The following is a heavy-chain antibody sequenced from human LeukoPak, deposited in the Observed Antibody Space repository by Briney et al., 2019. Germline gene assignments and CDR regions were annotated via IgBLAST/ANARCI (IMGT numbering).Heavy chain of an antibody. CDR2: IFYSGST. CDR3: ARHEEKNPGIAVAIDAFDI. D-gene: IGHD6-19*01. Sequence: SETLSLTCTVSSGSISTSNYYWGWVRQPPGKALEWIGNIFYSGSTYYSPSLKSRVTISVDTSKNQFSLKLSSVTAADTAVYYCARHEEKNPGIAVAIDAFDIWGQGTMVTVSS. V-gene: IGHV4-39*01. J-gene: IGHJ3*02. CDR1: SGSISTSNYY.